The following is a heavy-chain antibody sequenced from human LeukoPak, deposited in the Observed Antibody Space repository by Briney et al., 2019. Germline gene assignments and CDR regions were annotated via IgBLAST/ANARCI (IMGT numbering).Heavy chain of an antibody. CDR2: IKQDGSEK. CDR1: GFTFSSYW. D-gene: IGHD2-2*01. V-gene: IGHV3-7*01. Sequence: GGSLRLSCAASGFTFSSYWMSWVRQAPGKGLEWVANIKQDGSEKYYVESVKGRFTISRDNAKISLYLQMSSLRAEDTAVYYCATSRTFDYWGQGTLVTVSS. J-gene: IGHJ4*02. CDR3: ATSRTFDY.